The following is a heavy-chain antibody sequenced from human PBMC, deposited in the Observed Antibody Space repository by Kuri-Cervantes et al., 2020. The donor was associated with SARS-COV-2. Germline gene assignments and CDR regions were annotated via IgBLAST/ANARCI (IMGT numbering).Heavy chain of an antibody. CDR1: GFLFSASA. D-gene: IGHD3-22*01. CDR3: AREGYYDSSGNYAATGIDV. V-gene: IGHV3-73*01. Sequence: GESLKISCEVSGFLFSASAIHWVRQASGKGLEWVGRVRGKANNYATAYAASVKGRVTISRDDSKNMAYLQMNSLRTEDTAVYFCAREGYYDSSGNYAATGIDVWGKGTTVTVSS. CDR2: VRGKANNYAT. J-gene: IGHJ6*03.